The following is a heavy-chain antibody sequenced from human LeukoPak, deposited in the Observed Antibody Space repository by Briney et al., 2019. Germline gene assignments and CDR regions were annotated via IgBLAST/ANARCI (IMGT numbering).Heavy chain of an antibody. CDR2: IYYSGST. CDR3: ARHRASDYPDILTGYFDY. Sequence: PSQTLSLTCTVSGGSIKSDDYYWSWIRQPPGKGLEWIGYIYYSGSTNYNPSLKSRVTISVDTSKNQFSLKLSSVTAADTAVYYCARHRASDYPDILTGYFDYWGQGTLVTVSS. D-gene: IGHD3-9*01. J-gene: IGHJ4*02. V-gene: IGHV4-61*08. CDR1: GGSIKSDDYY.